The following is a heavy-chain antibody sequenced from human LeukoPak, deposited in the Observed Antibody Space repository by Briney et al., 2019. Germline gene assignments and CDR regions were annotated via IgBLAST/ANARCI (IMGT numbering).Heavy chain of an antibody. CDR3: ARGVLDTETRFDS. J-gene: IGHJ4*02. D-gene: IGHD5-18*01. V-gene: IGHV4-59*01. Sequence: SETLPHMRSVSGGPISSVWGSWIRQPPGKGLEYIGYISYSESTSYNPSLKSRVTISVDMSRNQFSLRLSSLTAADTAVYYCARGVLDTETRFDSWGQRNMVTVSS. CDR2: ISYSEST. CDR1: GGPISSVW.